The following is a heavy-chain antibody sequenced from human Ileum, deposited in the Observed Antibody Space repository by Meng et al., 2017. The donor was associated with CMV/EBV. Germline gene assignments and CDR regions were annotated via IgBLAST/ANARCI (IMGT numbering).Heavy chain of an antibody. CDR2: IHPSGGST. D-gene: IGHD3-10*01. Sequence: SGYTFTNYYMHWVRQAPGQGLEWMGIIHPSGGSTSYAQKFQGRVTMTRDTSTTTVYMELGSLRSEDTAVYYCASDFSGSAPSGFDYWGQGTLVTVSS. J-gene: IGHJ4*02. V-gene: IGHV1-46*01. CDR3: ASDFSGSAPSGFDY. CDR1: GYTFTNYY.